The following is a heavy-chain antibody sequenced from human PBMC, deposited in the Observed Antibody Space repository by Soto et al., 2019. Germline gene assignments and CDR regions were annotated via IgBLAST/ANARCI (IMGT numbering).Heavy chain of an antibody. CDR3: ARDRDFWSGSYGMDV. V-gene: IGHV1-18*01. CDR1: GYTFTSYG. Sequence: ASVKVSCKASGYTFTSYGISWVRQAPGQGLEWMGWISAYNGNTNYAQKLQGRVTMTTDTSTSTAYMELRSLRSDDTAVYYCARDRDFWSGSYGMDVWGKGTTVTVSS. CDR2: ISAYNGNT. D-gene: IGHD3-3*01. J-gene: IGHJ6*04.